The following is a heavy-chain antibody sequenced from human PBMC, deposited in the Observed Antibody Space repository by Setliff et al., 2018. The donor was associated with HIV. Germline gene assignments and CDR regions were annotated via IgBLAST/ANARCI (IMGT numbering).Heavy chain of an antibody. CDR2: INHSGST. J-gene: IGHJ4*02. CDR1: GGSFSGYY. CDR3: ARYSGIAVND. V-gene: IGHV4-34*01. Sequence: PSETLSLTCAVYGGSFSGYYWSWIRQPPGKGLEWIGEINHSGSTNYNPSFKSRVTISVDTSKNQFSLKLSSVTAADTAVYYCARYSGIAVNDRGQGTLVTVSS. D-gene: IGHD6-19*01.